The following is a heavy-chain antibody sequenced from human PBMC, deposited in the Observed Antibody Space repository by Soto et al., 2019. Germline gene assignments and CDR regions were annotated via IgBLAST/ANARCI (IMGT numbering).Heavy chain of an antibody. V-gene: IGHV3-7*01. Sequence: GALRLSCAVSGFNVRSYRMSWVRQAPGKGLEWVASIKEDGSEIYYLQSVRGRFAISRDSAGNALQLAMNYLSAEDTATYFCARDIGFDYANWGQGTLVTVSS. CDR1: GFNVRSYR. D-gene: IGHD5-12*01. J-gene: IGHJ4*02. CDR3: ARDIGFDYAN. CDR2: IKEDGSEI.